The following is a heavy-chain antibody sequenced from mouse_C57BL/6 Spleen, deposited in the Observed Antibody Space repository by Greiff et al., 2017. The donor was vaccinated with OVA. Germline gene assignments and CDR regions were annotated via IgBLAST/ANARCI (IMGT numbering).Heavy chain of an antibody. CDR1: GYTFTSYW. J-gene: IGHJ1*03. CDR3: TRSNFSAVWYCDV. Sequence: QVQLQQPGAELVKPGASVKMSCKASGYTFTSYWITWVKQRPGQGLEWIGDIYPGSGSTNYNEKFKSKATLTVDTSSSTAYMQLSSLTSEDAAVYYGTRSNFSAVWYCDVWGTGTTVTVSS. CDR2: IYPGSGST. D-gene: IGHD6-1*01. V-gene: IGHV1-55*01.